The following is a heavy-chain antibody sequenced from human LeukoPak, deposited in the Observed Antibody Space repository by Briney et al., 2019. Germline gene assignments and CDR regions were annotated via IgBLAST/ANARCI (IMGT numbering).Heavy chain of an antibody. CDR1: GFTFSSYE. J-gene: IGHJ4*02. CDR2: IRSGGTTI. CDR3: ARDKGSDGIDF. D-gene: IGHD1-26*01. Sequence: PGGSLRLSCAASGFTFSSYEMNWVRQAPGKGPQWISYIRSGGTTIYYADSVKGRFTISRDDAENSLYLQMNSLRAEDTAVYYCARDKGSDGIDFWGQGTLATVSS. V-gene: IGHV3-48*03.